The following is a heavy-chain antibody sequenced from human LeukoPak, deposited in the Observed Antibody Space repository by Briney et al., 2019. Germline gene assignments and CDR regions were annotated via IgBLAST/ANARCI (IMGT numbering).Heavy chain of an antibody. Sequence: SETLSLTCTVSCVPISSSNSYWGWIRQPPGKWLEWIGSIYYSGNTYCNASLKSQVSISIDTSKNQFSLKLTSVTAADTAVYYCARQTGSGLFILPGGQGTLVTVSS. D-gene: IGHD3/OR15-3a*01. V-gene: IGHV4-39*01. CDR3: ARQTGSGLFILP. CDR2: IYYSGNT. J-gene: IGHJ4*02. CDR1: CVPISSSNSY.